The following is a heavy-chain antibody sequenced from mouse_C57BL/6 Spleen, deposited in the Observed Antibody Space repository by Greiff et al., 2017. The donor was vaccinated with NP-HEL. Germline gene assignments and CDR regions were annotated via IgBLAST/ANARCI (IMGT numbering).Heavy chain of an antibody. J-gene: IGHJ4*01. CDR1: GFSLTSYA. CDR2: IWTGGGT. Sequence: VKLMESGPGLVAPSQSLSITCTVSGFSLTSYAISWVRQPPGKGLEWLGVIWTGGGTNYNSALKSRLSISKDNSKSQVFLKMNSLQTDDTARYYCARPYSNYNYAMDYWGQGTSVTVSS. V-gene: IGHV2-9-1*01. CDR3: ARPYSNYNYAMDY. D-gene: IGHD2-5*01.